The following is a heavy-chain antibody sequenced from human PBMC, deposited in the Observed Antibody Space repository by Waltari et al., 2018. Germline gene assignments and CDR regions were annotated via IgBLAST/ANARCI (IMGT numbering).Heavy chain of an antibody. J-gene: IGHJ4*02. D-gene: IGHD3-10*01. CDR3: ARGARITGFDY. V-gene: IGHV4-30-2*01. CDR2: ISHSGGT. Sequence: QLQLQESGSGLVKPSQTLSLTCAVSGGSTSSGAYSWRWLRQPPGKGLVWAGYISHSGGTYYNPSLKSRVTISVDRSKNQFSLKLSSVTAADTAVYYCARGARITGFDYWGQGTLVTVSS. CDR1: GGSTSSGAYS.